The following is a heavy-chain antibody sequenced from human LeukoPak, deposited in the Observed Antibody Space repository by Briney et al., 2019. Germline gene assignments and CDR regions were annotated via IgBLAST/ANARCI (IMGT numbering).Heavy chain of an antibody. J-gene: IGHJ4*02. Sequence: ASVKVSCKPSVYTLTSYGISWVRQAPGQGLEWMGWISAYNGNTNHAHKLQGRVTMTTDTSTRTPYMVPGRLRSDDTCVYSCEWLSSGQSHFDYWGQGTLVTVSS. CDR2: ISAYNGNT. CDR1: VYTLTSYG. V-gene: IGHV1-18*01. D-gene: IGHD3-22*01. CDR3: EWLSSGQSHFDY.